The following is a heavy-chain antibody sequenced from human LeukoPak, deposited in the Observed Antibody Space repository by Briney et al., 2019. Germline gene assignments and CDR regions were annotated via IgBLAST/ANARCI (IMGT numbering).Heavy chain of an antibody. J-gene: IGHJ4*02. Sequence: SETLSLTCTVSGGSMSSYYWNWIRQPAGKGLEWIGRIYTSGSTNYNPSLKSRVTMSVDTSKNQFSLKLSSVTAADTAVYYCASEVAGFGTFDYWGQGTLVTVSS. CDR2: IYTSGST. CDR3: ASEVAGFGTFDY. V-gene: IGHV4-4*07. CDR1: GGSMSSYY. D-gene: IGHD6-19*01.